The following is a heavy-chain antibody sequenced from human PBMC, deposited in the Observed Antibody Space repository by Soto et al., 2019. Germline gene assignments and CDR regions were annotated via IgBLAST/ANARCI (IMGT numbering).Heavy chain of an antibody. D-gene: IGHD4-4*01. CDR3: AKVDLGDDYSNSGDAFDI. J-gene: IGHJ3*02. V-gene: IGHV3-30*18. CDR2: ISYDGSNK. Sequence: QVQLVESGGGVVQPERSLRLSCAASGFTFSSYGMHWVRQAPGKGLEWVAVISYDGSNKYYADSVKGRFTISRDNSKNTLYLQMNSLRAEDTAVYYCAKVDLGDDYSNSGDAFDIWGQGTMVTVSS. CDR1: GFTFSSYG.